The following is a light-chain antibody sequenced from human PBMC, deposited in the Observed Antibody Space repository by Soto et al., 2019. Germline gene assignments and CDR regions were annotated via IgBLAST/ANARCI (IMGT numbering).Light chain of an antibody. J-gene: IGKJ4*01. V-gene: IGKV3-15*01. CDR3: QQYSKWPRA. CDR2: GAS. CDR1: QSVDSR. Sequence: EVVLTQSPATLSVSPGEGATLSCKASQSVDSRLAWYQQKPGQAPRLLIEGASSRGTDIPARFSGSGSGTEFTLTITSLQSEDFAVYYCQQYSKWPRAFGGGTRVEIK.